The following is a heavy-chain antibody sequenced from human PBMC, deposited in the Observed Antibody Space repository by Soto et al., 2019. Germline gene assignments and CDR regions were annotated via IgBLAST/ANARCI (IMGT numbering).Heavy chain of an antibody. Sequence: PGGSVRLSCAAWGYTYSRYGMQWVREARGKGVEGGADICFDGSNKYYADSVKGRFTISRDNSKNTLYLQMNSLRAEDTAVYYCARDSWERITIFGVVIPGRDYGMDVWGQGTTVTVSS. CDR3: ARDSWERITIFGVVIPGRDYGMDV. J-gene: IGHJ6*02. CDR2: ICFDGSNK. V-gene: IGHV3-33*01. D-gene: IGHD3-3*01. CDR1: GYTYSRYG.